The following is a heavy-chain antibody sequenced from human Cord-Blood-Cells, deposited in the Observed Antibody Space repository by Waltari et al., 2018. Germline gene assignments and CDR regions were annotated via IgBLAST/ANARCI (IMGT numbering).Heavy chain of an antibody. D-gene: IGHD1-1*01. J-gene: IGHJ4*02. CDR3: VVRDGYSRDY. CDR1: GGSFSGYY. Sequence: QVQLQQWGAGLLKPSETLSLTCAVYGGSFSGYYWSWIRQPPGKGLEGIGEINHSGSTNYNPSLKSRVTISVDTSKNQFSLKLSSVTAADTAVYYCVVRDGYSRDYWGQGTLVTVSS. V-gene: IGHV4-34*01. CDR2: INHSGST.